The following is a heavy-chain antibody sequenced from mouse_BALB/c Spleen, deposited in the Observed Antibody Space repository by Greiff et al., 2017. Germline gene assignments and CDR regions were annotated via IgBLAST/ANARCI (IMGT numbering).Heavy chain of an antibody. J-gene: IGHJ1*01. D-gene: IGHD2-4*01. CDR1: GFTFSSYG. V-gene: IGHV5-6*01. Sequence: EVQLVESGGDLVKPGGSLKLSCAASGFTFSSYGMSWVRQTPDKRLEWVATISSGGSYTYYPDSVKGRFTISRDNAKNTLYLQMSSLKSEDTAMYYCARRFYYDYEDWYFDVWGAGTTVTVSS. CDR3: ARRFYYDYEDWYFDV. CDR2: ISSGGSYT.